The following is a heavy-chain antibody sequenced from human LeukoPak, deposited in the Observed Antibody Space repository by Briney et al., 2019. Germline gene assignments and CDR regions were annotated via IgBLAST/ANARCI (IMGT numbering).Heavy chain of an antibody. Sequence: PGGSLRLSCAASGFTFSNAWMSWVRQAPGKGLEWVGRLKSRTHDGTTDYAAPVKGRFTISRDDSKNTLYLQMNSLKTEDTAVYYCTTWYYDSSGYRFDYWGQGTLVTASP. CDR2: LKSRTHDGTT. V-gene: IGHV3-15*01. D-gene: IGHD3-22*01. J-gene: IGHJ4*02. CDR3: TTWYYDSSGYRFDY. CDR1: GFTFSNAW.